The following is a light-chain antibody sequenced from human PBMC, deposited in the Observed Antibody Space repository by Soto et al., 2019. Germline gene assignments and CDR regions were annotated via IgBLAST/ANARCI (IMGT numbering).Light chain of an antibody. V-gene: IGKV3-20*01. Sequence: EIVLTQSPGTLSLSPGERATLSCRASQSISSNYLAWYQQRPGQAPRLLIYAASSRSTGIPDRFSGGGSATDFTLTISRLEPEYFAVYYCQQYGSSPRTFGQGTKLEIK. CDR3: QQYGSSPRT. CDR1: QSISSNY. J-gene: IGKJ2*01. CDR2: AAS.